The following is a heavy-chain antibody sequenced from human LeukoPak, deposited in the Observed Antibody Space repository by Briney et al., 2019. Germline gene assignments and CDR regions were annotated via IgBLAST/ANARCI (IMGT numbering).Heavy chain of an antibody. Sequence: GGSLRLSCAASGFTFSSYSMNWVRQAPGKGLEWVSSISSSSSYIYYADSVKGRFTISRDNSRNTLDLQMNSLRAEDTAVYYCAKGSSAYCSSTSCYADYWGQGTLVTVSS. D-gene: IGHD2-2*01. CDR3: AKGSSAYCSSTSCYADY. J-gene: IGHJ4*02. V-gene: IGHV3-21*04. CDR1: GFTFSSYS. CDR2: ISSSSSYI.